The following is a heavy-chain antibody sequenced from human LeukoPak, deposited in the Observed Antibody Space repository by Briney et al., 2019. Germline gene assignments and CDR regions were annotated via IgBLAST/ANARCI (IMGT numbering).Heavy chain of an antibody. D-gene: IGHD1-26*01. Sequence: ASVKVSCKASGYTFTGYYMHWVRQAPGQGLEWMGWINPNSGGTNYAQKFQGRVTMTRDTSISTAYMELSRLRSDDTAVYCCARGGPIVGATSPFDYWGQGTLVTVSS. J-gene: IGHJ4*02. V-gene: IGHV1-2*02. CDR2: INPNSGGT. CDR3: ARGGPIVGATSPFDY. CDR1: GYTFTGYY.